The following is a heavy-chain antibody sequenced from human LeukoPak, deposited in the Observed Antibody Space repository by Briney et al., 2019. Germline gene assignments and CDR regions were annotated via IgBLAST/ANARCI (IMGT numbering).Heavy chain of an antibody. CDR3: ARPGAAAGTFGPTSKVFRGRDY. V-gene: IGHV5-51*01. CDR1: GYSFTSYW. J-gene: IGHJ4*02. Sequence: GESLKISCKGSGYSFTSYWIGWVRQMPGKGLEWMGIIYPGDSDTRYSPSFQGQVTISADKSISTAYLQWSSLKASDTAMYYCARPGAAAGTFGPTSKVFRGRDYWGQGTLVTVSS. D-gene: IGHD6-13*01. CDR2: IYPGDSDT.